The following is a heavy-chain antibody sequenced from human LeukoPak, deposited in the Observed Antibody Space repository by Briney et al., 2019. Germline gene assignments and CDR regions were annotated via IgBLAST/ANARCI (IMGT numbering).Heavy chain of an antibody. V-gene: IGHV4-34*01. D-gene: IGHD4-23*01. CDR1: GGSISSYY. Sequence: PSETLSLTCTVSGGSISSYYWNWIRQPPGKGLEWIGEINHSGSTNYNPSLKSRVTISVDTSKNQFSLKLSSVTAADTAVYYCARGGTVVTPSFDYWGQGTLVTVSS. CDR3: ARGGTVVTPSFDY. CDR2: INHSGST. J-gene: IGHJ4*02.